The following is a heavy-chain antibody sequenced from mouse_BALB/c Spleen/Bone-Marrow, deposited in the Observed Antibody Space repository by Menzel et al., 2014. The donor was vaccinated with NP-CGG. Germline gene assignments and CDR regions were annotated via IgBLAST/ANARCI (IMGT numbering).Heavy chain of an antibody. CDR1: GYAFSSYW. J-gene: IGHJ2*01. D-gene: IGHD2-1*01. Sequence: SGAELVRPGSSVKISCKASGYAFSSYWMNWVKQRPGQGLEWIGQIYPGDGDTNYSGKFKGKATLTADESSSTAYMQLSSLTSEDSAVYFCAFGNYDFDYWGQGTTLTVSS. CDR2: IYPGDGDT. V-gene: IGHV1-80*01. CDR3: AFGNYDFDY.